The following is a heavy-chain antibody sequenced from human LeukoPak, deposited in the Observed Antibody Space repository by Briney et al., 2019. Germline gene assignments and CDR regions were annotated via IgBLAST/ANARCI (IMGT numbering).Heavy chain of an antibody. J-gene: IGHJ4*02. V-gene: IGHV3-23*01. CDR3: AKDHVLRYFDWLLHLYFDY. Sequence: GGSLRLSCAASGFTFSSYAMSWVRQAPGKGLEGVSAISGSGGSTYDAASVKGRFTISRANHKTTLYLQMNSLRAEDTAVYYCAKDHVLRYFDWLLHLYFDYWGQGTLVTVSS. CDR2: ISGSGGST. CDR1: GFTFSSYA. D-gene: IGHD3-9*01.